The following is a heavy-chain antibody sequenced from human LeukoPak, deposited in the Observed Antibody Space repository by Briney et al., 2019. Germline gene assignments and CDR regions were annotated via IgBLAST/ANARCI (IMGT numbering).Heavy chain of an antibody. CDR3: ARDQWYRGIAVAGFDY. D-gene: IGHD6-19*01. Sequence: GGSLRLSCAASGFTFSSYAMHWVRQAPGKGLEWVAVISYDGSNKYYADSVKGRFTISRDNSKNTLYLQMNSLRAEDTAVYYCARDQWYRGIAVAGFDYWGQGTLVTVSS. J-gene: IGHJ4*02. CDR1: GFTFSSYA. V-gene: IGHV3-30-3*01. CDR2: ISYDGSNK.